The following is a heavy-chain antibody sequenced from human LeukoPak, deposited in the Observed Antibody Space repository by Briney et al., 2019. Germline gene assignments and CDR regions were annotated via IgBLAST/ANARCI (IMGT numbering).Heavy chain of an antibody. J-gene: IGHJ5*02. CDR2: IKSKNVGGTT. V-gene: IGHV3-15*01. CDR1: GFTFSSYS. CDR3: TSHAAFDP. Sequence: GGSLRLSCAASGFTFSSYSVNWVRQAPGKGLEWVGRIKSKNVGGTTDYAAPVKGRFTISRDDSKNTVYLQMNSLKIEDTAVYYCTSHAAFDPWGQGTLVTVSS.